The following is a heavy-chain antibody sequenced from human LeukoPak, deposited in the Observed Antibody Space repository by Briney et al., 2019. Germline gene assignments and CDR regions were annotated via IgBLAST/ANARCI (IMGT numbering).Heavy chain of an antibody. CDR2: ITTSGRTI. CDR3: ARGSTSWYYFDY. CDR1: GFTFSSYA. V-gene: IGHV3-48*03. D-gene: IGHD2-2*01. J-gene: IGHJ4*02. Sequence: GGSLRLSCAASGFTFSSYAMNWVRQAPGKGLEWVSYITTSGRTINYADSVKGRFTISRDNAKNSVFLQMSSLRAEDTAIYYYARGSTSWYYFDYWGQGSLVTVSS.